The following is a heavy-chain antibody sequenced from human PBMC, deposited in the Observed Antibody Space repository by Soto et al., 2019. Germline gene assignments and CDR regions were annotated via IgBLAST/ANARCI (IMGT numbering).Heavy chain of an antibody. CDR1: GVSISSGGYS. CDR2: IYHSGTT. D-gene: IGHD3-16*02. Sequence: QLQLQESGSGLVKPSQTLSLTCGVSGVSISSGGYSWSWIRQPPGKGLEWIGHIYHSGTTYYSPSPKSRVTISLDRSNNQFSLKLSSVTAADTAVYYCARAVIASGQMDYWGQGTLVTVSS. CDR3: ARAVIASGQMDY. V-gene: IGHV4-30-2*01. J-gene: IGHJ4*02.